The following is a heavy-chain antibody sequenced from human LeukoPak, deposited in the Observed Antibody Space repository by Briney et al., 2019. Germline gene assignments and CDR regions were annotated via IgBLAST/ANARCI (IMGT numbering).Heavy chain of an antibody. Sequence: GGSLRLSCAASGFTFNNYNMNWVRQAPGRALEWVSSITSSGTYIFYADSVKGRFTISRDNAKNSLYLQMNSLGPEDTAVYYCARVFGAGYSDYWGQGTLVTVSS. CDR1: GFTFNNYN. V-gene: IGHV3-21*01. J-gene: IGHJ4*02. D-gene: IGHD4/OR15-4a*01. CDR2: ITSSGTYI. CDR3: ARVFGAGYSDY.